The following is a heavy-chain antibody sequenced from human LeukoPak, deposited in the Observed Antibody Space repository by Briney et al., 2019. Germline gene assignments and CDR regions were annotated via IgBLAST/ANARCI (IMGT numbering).Heavy chain of an antibody. D-gene: IGHD6-13*01. CDR2: ISYDGSNK. V-gene: IGHV3-30*01. Sequence: GGSLGLSCAASGFTYSSYAMHWVRQAPGKGLEWVAVISYDGSNKYYADSVKGRFTISRDNSKNTLYLQMNSLRAEDTAVYYCARDYSSSWYAMDVWGKGTTVTVSS. CDR3: ARDYSSSWYAMDV. CDR1: GFTYSSYA. J-gene: IGHJ6*04.